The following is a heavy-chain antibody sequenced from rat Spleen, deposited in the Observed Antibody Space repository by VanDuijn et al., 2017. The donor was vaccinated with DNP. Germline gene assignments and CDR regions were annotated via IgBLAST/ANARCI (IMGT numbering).Heavy chain of an antibody. Sequence: VQLVESGGGPVQPGRSLKLSCAASGFTFSDYYMAWVRQAPTRGLEWVASITNSGGNTYYRDSVKGRFSIARDNAKNTQILQMDSLRSEDTATYCCARGYYGYDYWGQGVMVTVSS. CDR2: ITNSGGNT. J-gene: IGHJ2*01. CDR3: ARGYYGYDY. D-gene: IGHD1-12*03. V-gene: IGHV5S13*01. CDR1: GFTFSDYY.